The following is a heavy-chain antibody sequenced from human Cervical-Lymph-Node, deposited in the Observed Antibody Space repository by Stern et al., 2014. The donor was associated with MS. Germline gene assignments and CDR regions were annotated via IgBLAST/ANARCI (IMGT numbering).Heavy chain of an antibody. CDR3: ARVEEGLLRGLDV. Sequence: QVQLQESGPGLVKPSETLSLSCSVSGGSIRGYEWSWIRQPPGKGLEWIGHIYDSGSPNYNPSLKSRVTISVDTSKNQFSLRLSFVTAADTAVYYCARVEEGLLRGLDVWGQGTTVTVSS. CDR2: IYDSGSP. CDR1: GGSIRGYE. V-gene: IGHV4-59*01. D-gene: IGHD3-3*01. J-gene: IGHJ6*02.